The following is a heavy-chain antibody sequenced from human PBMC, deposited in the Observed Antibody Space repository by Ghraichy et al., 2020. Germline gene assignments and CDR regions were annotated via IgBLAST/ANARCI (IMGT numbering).Heavy chain of an antibody. CDR1: GYTFTSYG. CDR2: NSAYNGNT. V-gene: IGHV1-18*01. D-gene: IGHD3-22*01. CDR3: AREGASYYYDSSGYYAYSGLWFDP. J-gene: IGHJ5*02. Sequence: ASVKVSCKASGYTFTSYGISWVRQAPGQGLEWMGWNSAYNGNTNYAQKLQGRVTMTTDTSTSTAYMELRSLRSDDTAVYYCAREGASYYYDSSGYYAYSGLWFDPWGQGTLVTVSS.